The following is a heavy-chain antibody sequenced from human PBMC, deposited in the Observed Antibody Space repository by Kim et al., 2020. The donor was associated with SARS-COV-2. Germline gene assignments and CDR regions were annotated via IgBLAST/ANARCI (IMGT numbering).Heavy chain of an antibody. J-gene: IGHJ4*02. D-gene: IGHD6-19*01. CDR2: IWYDGSNK. CDR1: GFTFSSYG. Sequence: GGSLRLSCAASGFTFSSYGMHWVRQAPGKGLEWVAVIWYDGSNKYYADSVKGRFTISRDNSKNTLYLQMNSLRAEDTAVYYCARGHLEVGSGFDYWGQGTLVTVSS. CDR3: ARGHLEVGSGFDY. V-gene: IGHV3-33*01.